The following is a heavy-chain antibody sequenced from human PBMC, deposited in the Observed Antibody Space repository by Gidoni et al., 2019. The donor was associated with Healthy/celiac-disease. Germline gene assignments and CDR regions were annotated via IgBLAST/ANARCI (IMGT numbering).Heavy chain of an antibody. CDR3: ARVLTEKGGSYC. CDR2: ISSSSSYI. V-gene: IGHV3-21*01. Sequence: EVQLVESGGGLVKPGGSLRLSCAASGFTFSSYSMNWVRQAPGKGLEWVSSISSSSSYIYYADSVKGRFTISRDNAKNSLYLQMNSLRAEDTAVYYCARVLTEKGGSYCWGQGTLVTVSS. D-gene: IGHD1-26*01. CDR1: GFTFSSYS. J-gene: IGHJ4*02.